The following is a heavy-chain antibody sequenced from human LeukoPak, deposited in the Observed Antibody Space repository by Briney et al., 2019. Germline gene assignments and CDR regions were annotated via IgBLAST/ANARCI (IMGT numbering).Heavy chain of an antibody. J-gene: IGHJ3*02. CDR3: ARVGAPKSDAFDI. V-gene: IGHV1-2*02. CDR1: GYTFTGYY. CDR2: INPNSGGT. Sequence: ASVKVSCKASGYTFTGYYMHWVRQAPGQGLEWMGWINPNSGGTNYAQKFQGRVTMTRDTSIGTAYMELSRLRSDDTAVYYCARVGAPKSDAFDIWGQGTMVTVSS. D-gene: IGHD1-26*01.